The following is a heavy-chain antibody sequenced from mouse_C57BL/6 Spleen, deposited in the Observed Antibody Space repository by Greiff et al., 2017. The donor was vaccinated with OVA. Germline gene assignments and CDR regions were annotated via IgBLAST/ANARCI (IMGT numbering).Heavy chain of an antibody. D-gene: IGHD1-1*01. J-gene: IGHJ1*03. V-gene: IGHV1-82*01. CDR3: ARSHFYYGSSYGYFDV. Sequence: VKLMESGPELVKPGASVKISCKASGYAFSSSWMNWVKQRPGKGLEWIGRIYPGDGDTNYNGKFKGKATLTADKSSSTAYMQLSSLTSEDSTVYFCARSHFYYGSSYGYFDVWGTGTTVTVSS. CDR2: IYPGDGDT. CDR1: GYAFSSSW.